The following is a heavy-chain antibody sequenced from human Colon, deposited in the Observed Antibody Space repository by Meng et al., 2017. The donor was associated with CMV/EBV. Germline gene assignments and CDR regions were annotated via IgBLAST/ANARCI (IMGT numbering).Heavy chain of an antibody. J-gene: IGHJ4*02. CDR2: SGFRGGNI. CDR1: GFTFSQYD. Sequence: GGSLRLSCVTSGFTFSQYDLSWVPQAPGKGLEWIAQSGFRGGNIFYADSVKGRFTVSRDTSSSTLYLQMNSLKGEDTAVYYCARVVATSRLGVFNSWGQGTRVTVSS. CDR3: ARVVATSRLGVFNS. V-gene: IGHV3-23*01. D-gene: IGHD5-12*01.